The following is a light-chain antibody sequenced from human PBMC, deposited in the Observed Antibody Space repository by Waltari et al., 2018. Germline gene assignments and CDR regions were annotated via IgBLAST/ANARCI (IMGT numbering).Light chain of an antibody. Sequence: EIVLTQSPATLSLSPGERATLSCRASPSVSSSLAWYQQKPGQAPRLLIYDASNRATGIPARFSGSGSGTDFTLTISSLEPEDFALYYCQQRRNWPPLTFGGGTKVE. CDR2: DAS. CDR1: PSVSSS. CDR3: QQRRNWPPLT. V-gene: IGKV3-11*01. J-gene: IGKJ4*01.